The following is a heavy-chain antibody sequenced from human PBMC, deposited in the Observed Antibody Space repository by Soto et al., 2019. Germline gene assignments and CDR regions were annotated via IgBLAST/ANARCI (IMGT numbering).Heavy chain of an antibody. D-gene: IGHD3-3*01. CDR3: AKVCYGFWSGSHDAFDL. J-gene: IGHJ3*01. Sequence: EVQLLESGGGLVQPGGSLRLSCAASGFTFSSYAMSWVRQAPGKGLEWVSAISGSGGSTYYADSVKGRFTISRDNSKNTLYLQMNSLRAEDTAVYYCAKVCYGFWSGSHDAFDLWGQGTMVTVSS. CDR1: GFTFSSYA. CDR2: ISGSGGST. V-gene: IGHV3-23*01.